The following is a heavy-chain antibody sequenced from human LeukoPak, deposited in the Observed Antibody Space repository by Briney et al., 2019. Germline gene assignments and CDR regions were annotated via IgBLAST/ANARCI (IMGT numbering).Heavy chain of an antibody. CDR3: ARDGGYSYGYYFDY. J-gene: IGHJ4*02. Sequence: GGSLRLSCAAPRFTFSSYSMNWVRQAPGKGLEWVSSISSSSSYIYYADSVKGRFTISRDNAKNSLYLQMNSLRAEDTAVYYCARDGGYSYGYYFDYWGQGTLVTVSS. CDR1: RFTFSSYS. D-gene: IGHD5-18*01. CDR2: ISSSSSYI. V-gene: IGHV3-21*01.